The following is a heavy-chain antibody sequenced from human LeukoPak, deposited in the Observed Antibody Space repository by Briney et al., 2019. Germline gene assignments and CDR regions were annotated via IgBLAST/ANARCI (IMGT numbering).Heavy chain of an antibody. CDR3: ARGRLGHMVRGVFDY. Sequence: SETLSLTCTVSGGSISSYYWSWIRQLPGKGLEWIGYIYYSGSTNYNPSLKSRVTISVDTSKNQFSLKLSSVTAADTAVYYCARGRLGHMVRGVFDYWGQGTLVTVSS. CDR2: IYYSGST. CDR1: GGSISSYY. J-gene: IGHJ4*02. V-gene: IGHV4-59*01. D-gene: IGHD3-10*01.